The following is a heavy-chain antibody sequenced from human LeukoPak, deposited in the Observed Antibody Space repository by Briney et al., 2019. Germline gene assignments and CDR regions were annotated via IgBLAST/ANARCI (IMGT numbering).Heavy chain of an antibody. V-gene: IGHV1-46*01. Sequence: ASVKVSCKASGYTFTSYYMHWVRQAPGQGLEWMGIINPSGGSTSYAQKFQGRVTMTRDMSTSTVYMELSSLRPEDTAVYYCARDRRYYYGSGSGYYFDYWGQGTLVTVSS. CDR1: GYTFTSYY. CDR2: INPSGGST. CDR3: ARDRRYYYGSGSGYYFDY. D-gene: IGHD3-10*01. J-gene: IGHJ4*02.